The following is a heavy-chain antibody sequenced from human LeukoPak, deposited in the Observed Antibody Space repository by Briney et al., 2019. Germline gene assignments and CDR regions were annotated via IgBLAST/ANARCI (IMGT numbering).Heavy chain of an antibody. CDR1: GGTFSSYA. CDR3: ARESDNNAFDI. D-gene: IGHD1-14*01. Sequence: GSSVKVSCKASGGTFSSYAISWVRQAPGQGLEWMGAIIPIFGTANYAQKLQGRVTITTDESTSTAYMELSSLRSEDTAVYYCARESDNNAFDIWGQGTMVSVSS. V-gene: IGHV1-69*05. CDR2: IIPIFGTA. J-gene: IGHJ3*02.